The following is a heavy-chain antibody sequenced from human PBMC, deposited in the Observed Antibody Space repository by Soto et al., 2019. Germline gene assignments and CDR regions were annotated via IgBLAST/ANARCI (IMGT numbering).Heavy chain of an antibody. D-gene: IGHD6-13*01. J-gene: IGHJ3*02. CDR3: ARVSIAAAGTAPFGI. Sequence: LSLTCTVSGGSISSYYWSWIRQPAGKGLEWIGRIYTSGSTNYNPSLKSRVTMSVDTSKNQFSLKLSSVTAADTAVYYCARVSIAAAGTAPFGIWGQGTMVTVSS. CDR2: IYTSGST. V-gene: IGHV4-4*07. CDR1: GGSISSYY.